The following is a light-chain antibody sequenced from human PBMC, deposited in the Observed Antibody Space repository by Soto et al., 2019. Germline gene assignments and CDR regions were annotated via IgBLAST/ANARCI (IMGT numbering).Light chain of an antibody. CDR1: QSVGTY. Sequence: GLKLSPGTLSLYTGERATLSCRASQSVGTYLAWYQQKPGQAPRLLIYGASSRATGIPDRFSGSGSGTDFTLTISRLEPEDFAVYYCQQYGSSLITFGQGTRLAIK. J-gene: IGKJ5*01. CDR3: QQYGSSLIT. CDR2: GAS. V-gene: IGKV3-20*01.